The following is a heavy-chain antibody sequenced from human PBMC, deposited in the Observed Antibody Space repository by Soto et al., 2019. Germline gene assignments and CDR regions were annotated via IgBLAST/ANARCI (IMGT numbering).Heavy chain of an antibody. Sequence: QLQLQESGPGLVKPSETLSLTCTVSGGSISSSSYYWGWIRQPPGKGLEWIGSIYYSGSTYYNPSLKRRVTISVDTSKTQCSLKLSSVTAADTAVYYCARHTPAISISDHWGQGTLVTVSS. CDR2: IYYSGST. V-gene: IGHV4-39*01. CDR1: GGSISSSSYY. D-gene: IGHD2-15*01. J-gene: IGHJ4*02. CDR3: ARHTPAISISDH.